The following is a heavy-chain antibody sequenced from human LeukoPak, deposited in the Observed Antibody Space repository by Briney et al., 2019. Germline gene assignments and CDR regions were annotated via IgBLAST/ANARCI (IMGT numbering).Heavy chain of an antibody. CDR3: ARVPLNYYYYMDV. CDR1: GGSISSYY. V-gene: IGHV4-59*01. J-gene: IGHJ6*03. CDR2: IYYSGST. Sequence: SETLSLTCTVPGGSISSYYWSWIRQPPGKGLEWIGYIYYSGSTNYNPSLKSRVTISVDTSKNQFSLKLSSVTAADTAVYYCARVPLNYYYYMDVWGKGTTVTVSS.